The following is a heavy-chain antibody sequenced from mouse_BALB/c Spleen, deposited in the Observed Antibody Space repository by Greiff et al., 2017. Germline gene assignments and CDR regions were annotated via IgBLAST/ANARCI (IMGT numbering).Heavy chain of an antibody. J-gene: IGHJ2*01. D-gene: IGHD1-1*01. V-gene: IGHV2-6-7*01. CDR1: GFSLTGYG. CDR2: IWGDGST. CDR3: AKYYGSSPYYFDY. Sequence: VQLVESGPGLVAPSQSLSITCTVSGFSLTGYGVNWVRQPPGKGLEWLGMIWGDGSTDYNSALKSRLSISKDNSKSQVFLKLNSLQTDDTATYYCAKYYGSSPYYFDYWGQGTTLTVSS.